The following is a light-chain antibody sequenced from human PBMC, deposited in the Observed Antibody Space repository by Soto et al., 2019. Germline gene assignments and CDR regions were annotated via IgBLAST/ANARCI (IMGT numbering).Light chain of an antibody. J-gene: IGKJ1*01. CDR3: QQYGSSGT. V-gene: IGKV3-20*01. Sequence: IVMTQSPSTLSVSPEERATVSCRASQSVSSYLAWYQQKPGQAPRLLISDASDRATGIPDRFSGSGSGTDFTLTISRLEPEDFAVYYCQQYGSSGTFGQGTKVDIK. CDR2: DAS. CDR1: QSVSSY.